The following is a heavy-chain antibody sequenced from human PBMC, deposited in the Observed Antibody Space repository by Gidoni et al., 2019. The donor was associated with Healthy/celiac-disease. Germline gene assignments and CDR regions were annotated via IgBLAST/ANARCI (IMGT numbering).Heavy chain of an antibody. Sequence: QVQLVESGGGVVQPGRSLRLSCAASGFTFRSYGMHWVRQAPGKGLEWVAVISYDGSNKYYADSVKGRFTISRDNSKNTLYLQMNSLRAEDTAVYYCAKGGGGSYPSHFDYWGQGTLVTVSS. CDR1: GFTFRSYG. CDR3: AKGGGGSYPSHFDY. CDR2: ISYDGSNK. J-gene: IGHJ4*02. V-gene: IGHV3-30*18. D-gene: IGHD1-26*01.